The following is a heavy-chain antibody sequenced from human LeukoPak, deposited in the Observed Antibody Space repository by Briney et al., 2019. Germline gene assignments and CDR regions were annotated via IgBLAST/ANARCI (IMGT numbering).Heavy chain of an antibody. CDR2: VNPNSGVT. D-gene: IGHD3-10*01. J-gene: IGHJ4*02. Sequence: GASVKVSCKASGYTFTGYYVHWVRQAPGQGLEWMSWVNPNSGVTNYAQKFQGRVTMTRDTSISTAYMELGSLRSDDTAVYYCARVGAYGSGSYLVYWGQGSLVTVTS. V-gene: IGHV1-2*02. CDR3: ARVGAYGSGSYLVY. CDR1: GYTFTGYY.